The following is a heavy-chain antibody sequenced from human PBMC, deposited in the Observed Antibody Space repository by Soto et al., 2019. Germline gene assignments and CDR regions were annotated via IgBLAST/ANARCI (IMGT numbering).Heavy chain of an antibody. Sequence: SETLSLTCTVSGGSISSGDYYWSWIRQPPGKGLEWIGYIYYSGSTYYNPSLKSRVTISVDTSKNQFSLKLSSVTAADTAVYYCARQMPLTYYYDSSGYGWLDPWGQGTLVTVSS. CDR3: ARQMPLTYYYDSSGYGWLDP. CDR1: GGSISSGDYY. J-gene: IGHJ5*02. CDR2: IYYSGST. D-gene: IGHD3-22*01. V-gene: IGHV4-30-4*01.